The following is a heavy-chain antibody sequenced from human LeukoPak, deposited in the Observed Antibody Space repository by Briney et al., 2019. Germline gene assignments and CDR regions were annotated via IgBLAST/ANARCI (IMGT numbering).Heavy chain of an antibody. V-gene: IGHV4-34*01. D-gene: IGHD2-21*01. CDR1: GGSFSGYY. Sequence: SETLSLTCAVYGGSFSGYYWSWIRQPPGKGLEWIGEINHSGSTNYKTSLKSRATIPVDTSTNQFSLELRSLTAADTGVYYCARGPDQFHTFDYWGQGTLATVSS. J-gene: IGHJ4*02. CDR3: ARGPDQFHTFDY. CDR2: INHSGST.